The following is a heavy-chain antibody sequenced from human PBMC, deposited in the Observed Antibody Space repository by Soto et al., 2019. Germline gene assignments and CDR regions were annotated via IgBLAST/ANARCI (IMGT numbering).Heavy chain of an antibody. CDR3: AKVPLPDYRRYANHL. J-gene: IGHJ3*01. D-gene: IGHD2-8*01. CDR1: GFTFNNYA. V-gene: IGHV3-23*01. CDR2: ISPNGDST. Sequence: EVQLLESGGGLVQPGGSLRLACAASGFTFNNYAMNWVRQAPGRGLEWVSIISPNGDSTYYADSVKGRFTISRDNSQNTVFLQMNSLRAEDTAIYFCAKVPLPDYRRYANHLCGQGTLVTVSS.